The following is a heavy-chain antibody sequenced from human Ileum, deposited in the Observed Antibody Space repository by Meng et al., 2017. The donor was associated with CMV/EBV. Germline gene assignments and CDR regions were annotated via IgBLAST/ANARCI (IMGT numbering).Heavy chain of an antibody. CDR3: ARGVAGGPFDY. Sequence: QVQLQQWGAGLLQPSEPLSLTCAVYGGSFSGYYWSWIRQPPGKGLEWIGEINHSGSTNYNPSLKSRVTISVDTSKNQFFLKLSSVTAADTAVYYCARGVAGGPFDYWGQGTLVIVSS. D-gene: IGHD2-15*01. CDR2: INHSGST. CDR1: GGSFSGYY. J-gene: IGHJ4*02. V-gene: IGHV4-34*01.